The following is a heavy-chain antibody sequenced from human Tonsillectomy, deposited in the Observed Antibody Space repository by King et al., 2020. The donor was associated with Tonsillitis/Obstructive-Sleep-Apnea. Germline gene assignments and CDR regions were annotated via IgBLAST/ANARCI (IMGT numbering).Heavy chain of an antibody. J-gene: IGHJ5*02. D-gene: IGHD1-1*01. V-gene: IGHV3-23*04. CDR1: GITFSRYA. CDR2: ISGNGDRT. CDR3: AKENELEITNSFDP. Sequence: QLVQSGGGLVQPGGSLRLSCAASGITFSRYAMSWVRQAPGKGLEWVSSISGNGDRTFFADSVKGRFTISRDDSKNTLYLQMNSLRVEDTAFYYCAKENELEITNSFDPWGQGSLVTVSS.